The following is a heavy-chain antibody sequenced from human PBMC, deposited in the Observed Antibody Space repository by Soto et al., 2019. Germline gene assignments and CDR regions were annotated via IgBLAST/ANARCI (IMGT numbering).Heavy chain of an antibody. CDR1: GFTFSSYG. D-gene: IGHD3-10*01. J-gene: IGHJ4*02. Sequence: PGGSLRLSCAASGFTFSSYGMHWVRQAPGKGLEWVAVISYDGSNKYYADSVKGRFTISRDNSKNTLYLQMNSLRAEDTAVYYCAKLPEYYYGSGTKPDWGQGTLVTVS. CDR2: ISYDGSNK. CDR3: AKLPEYYYGSGTKPD. V-gene: IGHV3-30*18.